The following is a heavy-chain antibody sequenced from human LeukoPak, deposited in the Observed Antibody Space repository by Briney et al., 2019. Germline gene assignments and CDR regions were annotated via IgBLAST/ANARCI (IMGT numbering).Heavy chain of an antibody. J-gene: IGHJ2*01. V-gene: IGHV3-30*04. CDR1: GFTFSSYA. CDR3: ARDSCSGGGCHYWYFDL. D-gene: IGHD2-15*01. CDR2: ISYDGSNK. Sequence: PGGSLRLSCAASGFTFSSYAIHWVRQAPGKGLEWVAVISYDGSNKYYADSVKGRFTISRDNSKNTLYLKMNSLRAEDTAVYYCARDSCSGGGCHYWYFDLWGRGTLVTVSS.